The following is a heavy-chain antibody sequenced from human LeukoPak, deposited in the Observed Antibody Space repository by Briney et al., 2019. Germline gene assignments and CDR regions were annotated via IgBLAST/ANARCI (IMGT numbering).Heavy chain of an antibody. D-gene: IGHD2-15*01. CDR3: ARAIGGYCSGGSCYSLHYYYYYGMDV. J-gene: IGHJ6*02. CDR2: IKQDGSEK. V-gene: IGHV3-7*01. CDR1: GFTFSSYW. Sequence: GGSLRLSCAASGFTFSSYWMSWVRQAPGKGLEWVANIKQDGSEKYYVGSVKGRFTISRDNAKNSVYLQMNSLRAEDTAVYYCARAIGGYCSGGSCYSLHYYYYYGMDVWGQGTTVTVSS.